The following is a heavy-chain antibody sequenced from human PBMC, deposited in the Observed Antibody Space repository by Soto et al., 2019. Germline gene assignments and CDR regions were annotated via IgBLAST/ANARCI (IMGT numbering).Heavy chain of an antibody. D-gene: IGHD5-12*01. CDR2: VYYDGHT. V-gene: IGHV4-59*01. Sequence: QVQLQESGPGLVKPLETLSLTCTVSGGSINNNFWGWIRHPPGKGLEWIGYVYYDGHTDYNPYLESRVTIAVDTSKNQFSRMLTSVTAADTAVYYCARDLFGGYCLDYWGQGALVTVSS. J-gene: IGHJ4*02. CDR1: GGSINNNF. CDR3: ARDLFGGYCLDY.